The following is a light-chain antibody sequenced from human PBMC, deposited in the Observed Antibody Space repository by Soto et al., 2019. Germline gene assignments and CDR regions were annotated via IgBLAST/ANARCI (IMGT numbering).Light chain of an antibody. CDR3: QQSYRTLFT. CDR2: DAS. V-gene: IGKV1-33*01. CDR1: QDISNY. J-gene: IGKJ3*01. Sequence: DLQLTQSSSSLSASVGDRVTITCQASQDISNYLNWYQQKPGKAHKLLIYDASNLETGVQSRFSGSGSGTDFTFTISSLQPEDIATYYCQQSYRTLFTFGPGTKVDI.